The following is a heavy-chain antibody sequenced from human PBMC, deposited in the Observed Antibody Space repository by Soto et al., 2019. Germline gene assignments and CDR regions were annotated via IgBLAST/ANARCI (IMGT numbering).Heavy chain of an antibody. CDR1: GYSFTNYY. Sequence: QVQLVQSGAEVKKPGASVRVCCKACGYSFTNYYMHWVRQAPGQGLEYMGVIHPNGGGTSYAQKFQGRVTMTSDTSTSIVYMELSSLRSDDTAVYYCTRTFICSQDGFDLWGQGTLVTVSS. D-gene: IGHD3-16*01. CDR3: TRTFICSQDGFDL. V-gene: IGHV1-46*03. J-gene: IGHJ4*02. CDR2: IHPNGGGT.